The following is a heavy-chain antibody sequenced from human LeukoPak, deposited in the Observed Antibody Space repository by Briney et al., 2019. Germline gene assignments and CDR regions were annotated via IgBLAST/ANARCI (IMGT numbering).Heavy chain of an antibody. Sequence: GGPLRLSCGASGFAFSSYSMNWDRQAPGKGLEWVPCISSSSSYIYYADSVKGRFTISRDNAKNSVYLQMSGLTTEDTAVYYCTRLAAAGSGRWAPDYWGQGTLVTVSS. CDR1: GFAFSSYS. J-gene: IGHJ4*02. D-gene: IGHD1-14*01. CDR3: TRLAAAGSGRWAPDY. V-gene: IGHV3-21*06. CDR2: ISSSSSYI.